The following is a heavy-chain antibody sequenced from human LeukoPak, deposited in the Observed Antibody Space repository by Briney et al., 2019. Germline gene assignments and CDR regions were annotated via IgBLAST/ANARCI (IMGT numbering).Heavy chain of an antibody. CDR2: IKGDGSET. CDR1: GFTFGKYW. Sequence: PGGSLRLSCVASGFTFGKYWMSWVRQAPGKGLEWVANIKGDGSETSYVTSVRGRFTISRDNAKNSLYLQMNNLRVEDTAVYYCAREEVKSFDNWGQGTLVTVSS. CDR3: AREEVKSFDN. V-gene: IGHV3-7*03. J-gene: IGHJ4*02.